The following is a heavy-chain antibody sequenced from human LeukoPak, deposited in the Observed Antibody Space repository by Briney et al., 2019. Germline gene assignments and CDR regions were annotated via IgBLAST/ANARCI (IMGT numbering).Heavy chain of an antibody. CDR2: ISSSGNTF. CDR3: ARGLEIHWNDANYFDC. J-gene: IGHJ4*02. Sequence: NPGGSLRLSCAASGFTFSSYSMSWIRQAPGKGLEWISYISSSGNTFYYTDSVRGRFTISRDNAKNSLYLQMNSLRAEDTAVYYCARGLEIHWNDANYFDCWGQGTLVTVSS. V-gene: IGHV3-11*01. CDR1: GFTFSSYS. D-gene: IGHD1-1*01.